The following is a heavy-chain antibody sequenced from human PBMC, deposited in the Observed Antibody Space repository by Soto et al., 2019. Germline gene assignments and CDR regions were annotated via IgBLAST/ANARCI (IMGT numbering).Heavy chain of an antibody. V-gene: IGHV3-48*01. CDR2: ISSSSSTI. D-gene: IGHD2-15*01. J-gene: IGHJ6*02. Sequence: GGSLILSCAASGFTFGSYSMNWVRQAPGKGLEWVSYISSSSSTIYYADSVKGRFTISRDNAKNSLYLQMNSLRAEDTAVYYCARDSTPLDVWGQGTTVTVSS. CDR3: ARDSTPLDV. CDR1: GFTFGSYS.